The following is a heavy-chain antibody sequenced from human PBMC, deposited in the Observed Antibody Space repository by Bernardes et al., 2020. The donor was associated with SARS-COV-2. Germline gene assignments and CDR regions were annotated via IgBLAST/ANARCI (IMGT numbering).Heavy chain of an antibody. D-gene: IGHD3-10*01. CDR1: GYTFTSYG. V-gene: IGHV1-18*01. Sequence: ASVKVSCKASGYTFTSYGISWVRQAPGQGLEWMGWISAYNGNTNYAQKFQERVTITRDMSTSTAYMELSSLRSEDTAVYYCAADRGVRGRYYYGMDVWGQGTTVTVSS. CDR2: ISAYNGNT. CDR3: AADRGVRGRYYYGMDV. J-gene: IGHJ6*02.